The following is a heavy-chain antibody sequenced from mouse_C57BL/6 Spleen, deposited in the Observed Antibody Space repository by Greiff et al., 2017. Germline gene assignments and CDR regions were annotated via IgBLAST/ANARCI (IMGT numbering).Heavy chain of an antibody. CDR2: IYPGDGDT. V-gene: IGHV1-82*01. CDR1: GYAFSSSW. D-gene: IGHD2-2*01. Sequence: VKLMESGPELVRPGASVKISCKASGYAFSSSWMNWVKQRPGKGLEWIGRIYPGDGDTNYNGKFKGKATLTADKSSSTAYMQLSSLTSEDSAVYFCAREGYDTFAYWGQGTLVTVSA. CDR3: AREGYDTFAY. J-gene: IGHJ3*01.